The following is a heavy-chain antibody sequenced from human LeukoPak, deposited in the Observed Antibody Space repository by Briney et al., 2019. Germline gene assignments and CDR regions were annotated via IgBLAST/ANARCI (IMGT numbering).Heavy chain of an antibody. V-gene: IGHV4-59*01. CDR1: GGSISSYY. D-gene: IGHD6-13*01. J-gene: IGHJ5*02. CDR2: IYYSGST. CDR3: AARIAAAGIWFDP. Sequence: SETLSLTCTVSGGSISSYYWSWIRQLPGKGLEWIGYIYYSGSTNYNPSLKSRVTISVDTSKNQFSLKLSSVTAADTAVYYCAARIAAAGIWFDPWGQGTLVTVSS.